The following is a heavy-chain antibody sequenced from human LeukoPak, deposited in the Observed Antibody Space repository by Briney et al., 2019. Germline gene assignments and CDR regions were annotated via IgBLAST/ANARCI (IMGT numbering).Heavy chain of an antibody. D-gene: IGHD3-22*01. Sequence: SETLSLTCTVSGGSISSSSYYWGWIRQPPGKGLEWIGSIYYSGSTYYNPSLKSRVTISVDTSKNQFSLKLSSVTAADTAVYYCARVTGYIVEDYFDYWGQGTLVTVSS. V-gene: IGHV4-39*07. CDR2: IYYSGST. J-gene: IGHJ4*02. CDR1: GGSISSSSYY. CDR3: ARVTGYIVEDYFDY.